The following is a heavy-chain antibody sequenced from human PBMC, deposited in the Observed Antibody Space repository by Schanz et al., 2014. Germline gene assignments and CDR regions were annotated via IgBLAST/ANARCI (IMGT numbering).Heavy chain of an antibody. CDR3: AKDPYGMDV. J-gene: IGHJ6*02. CDR1: GFSFVDAW. CDR2: ISYHGSER. Sequence: VQVVESGGGLVQPGGSLRLSCAASGFSFVDAWMSWVRQAPGKGLEWVAVISYHGSERYYADSVKGRFTISRDNSKNTLYLQMNSLRAEDTAVYYCAKDPYGMDVWGQGTTVTVSS. V-gene: IGHV3-30*18.